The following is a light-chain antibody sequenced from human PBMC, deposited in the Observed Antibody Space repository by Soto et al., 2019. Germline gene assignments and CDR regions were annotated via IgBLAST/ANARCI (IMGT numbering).Light chain of an antibody. V-gene: IGKV3-11*01. CDR1: RSVSNY. CDR3: QQRSNWPIT. Sequence: EIVLTQSPATLSLSPGESATLSCRASRSVSNYLAWYQQKPGQAPRLLIYDASSRPTDIPARFSGSWSGTDFTLTISSLEPEDFALYYCQQRSNWPITFGQGTRLEIK. J-gene: IGKJ5*01. CDR2: DAS.